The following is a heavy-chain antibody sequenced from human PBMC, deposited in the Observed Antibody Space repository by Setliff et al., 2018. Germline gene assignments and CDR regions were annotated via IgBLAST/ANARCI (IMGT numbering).Heavy chain of an antibody. J-gene: IGHJ4*02. D-gene: IGHD3-16*01. CDR2: LSFAGDA. V-gene: IGHV4-39*07. CDR1: GDSISSGYYY. CDR3: ARDPGFRSGTWALDN. Sequence: PSETLSLTCTVSGDSISSGYYYWAWIRQTPGKGLEWVGSLSFAGDAYYNPSLKSRVTMSLDTSKNQFSLRVKSVTAADTALYSCARDPGFRSGTWALDNWGQGTLGTSPQ.